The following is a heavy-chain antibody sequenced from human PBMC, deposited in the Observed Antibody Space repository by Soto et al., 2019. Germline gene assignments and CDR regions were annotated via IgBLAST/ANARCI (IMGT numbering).Heavy chain of an antibody. CDR2: IYYSGST. V-gene: IGHV4-39*01. Sequence: QLQLQESGPGLVKPSETLSLTCTVSGGSISSSSYYWGWIRQPPGKGLEWIGSIYYSGSTYYNPSLKSRVTISVDTSKNQFSRKLSSVTAADTAVYYCARLGITMVRGVISYWGQGTLVTVSS. D-gene: IGHD3-10*01. CDR1: GGSISSSSYY. J-gene: IGHJ4*02. CDR3: ARLGITMVRGVISY.